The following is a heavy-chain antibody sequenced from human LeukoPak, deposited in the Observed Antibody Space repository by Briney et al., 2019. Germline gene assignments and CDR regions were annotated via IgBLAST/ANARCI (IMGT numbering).Heavy chain of an antibody. D-gene: IGHD1-14*01. Sequence: SETLSLTCTVSGGSISSYYWSWIRQPPGKGLEWIGYIYYSRSTNYNPSLKSRVTISVDTSKNQFSLKLSSVTAADTAVYYCASAVWADAFDIWGQGTMVTVSS. CDR2: IYYSRST. CDR3: ASAVWADAFDI. CDR1: GGSISSYY. V-gene: IGHV4-59*01. J-gene: IGHJ3*02.